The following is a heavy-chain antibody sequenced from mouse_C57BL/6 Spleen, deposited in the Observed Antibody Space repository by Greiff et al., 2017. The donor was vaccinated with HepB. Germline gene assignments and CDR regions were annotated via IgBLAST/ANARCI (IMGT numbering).Heavy chain of an antibody. V-gene: IGHV1-64*01. CDR2: IHPNSGST. Sequence: QVQLQQPGAELVKPGASVKLSCKASGYTFTSYWMHWVKQRPGQGLEWIGMIHPNSGSTNYNEKFKSKATLTVDKSSSTAYMQLSSLTSEDSAVYYCARGDYGSSHVYWYFDVWGTGTTVTVSS. D-gene: IGHD1-1*01. CDR3: ARGDYGSSHVYWYFDV. CDR1: GYTFTSYW. J-gene: IGHJ1*03.